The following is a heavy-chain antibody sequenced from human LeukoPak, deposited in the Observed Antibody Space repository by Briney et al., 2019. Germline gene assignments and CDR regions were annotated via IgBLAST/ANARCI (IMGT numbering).Heavy chain of an antibody. CDR3: ARRDYYDSSGPHFDYYFDY. CDR1: GGSFSGYY. CDR2: INHSGST. Sequence: PSETLSLTCAVDGGSFSGYYWSWIRQPPGKGLEWLGEINHSGSTNYNPSLKSRVTISVDTSKNQFSLKLSSVTAADTAVYYCARRDYYDSSGPHFDYYFDYWGQGTLVTVSS. J-gene: IGHJ4*02. D-gene: IGHD3-22*01. V-gene: IGHV4-34*01.